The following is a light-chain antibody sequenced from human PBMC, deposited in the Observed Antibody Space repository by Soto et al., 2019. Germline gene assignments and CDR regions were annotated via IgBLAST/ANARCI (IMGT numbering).Light chain of an antibody. V-gene: IGLV4-69*02. CDR3: QTWGTGIVV. J-gene: IGLJ2*01. Sequence: QAVVTQSPSASASLGASVKLTCTLSSGHSTYAIAWHQQQPEKGPRYLMKVDSDGIHSKGDGLPDRFSGSSSGAERYLTISSLQSEDEAEYYCQTWGTGIVVFGGGTKLTVL. CDR1: SGHSTYA. CDR2: VDSDGIH.